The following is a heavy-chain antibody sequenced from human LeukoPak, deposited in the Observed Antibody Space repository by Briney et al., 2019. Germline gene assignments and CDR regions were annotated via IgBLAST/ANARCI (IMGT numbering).Heavy chain of an antibody. V-gene: IGHV4-59*01. D-gene: IGHD4-17*01. J-gene: IGHJ3*02. Sequence: KSSETLSLTCTVSGGSISSYYWSWIRQPPGKGLEWIGYIYYSGSTNYNPSLKSRVTISVDTSKNQFSLKLSSVTAADTAVYYCARAAVSGDYDQEIDAFDIWGQGTMVTVPS. CDR3: ARAAVSGDYDQEIDAFDI. CDR2: IYYSGST. CDR1: GGSISSYY.